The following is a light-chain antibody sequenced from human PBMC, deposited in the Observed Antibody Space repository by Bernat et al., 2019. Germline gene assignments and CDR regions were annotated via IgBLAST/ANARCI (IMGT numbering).Light chain of an antibody. Sequence: AIQMTQSPSSLSASVGDRVTITCRASQAIRNDLGWYQQKPGKAPKLLIYCASSLQSGVPSRFSGSGSGTDFTLTISSLQPEDFATYYCLQDYDYPLTFGGGTKVEIK. CDR2: CAS. CDR3: LQDYDYPLT. CDR1: QAIRND. V-gene: IGKV1-6*01. J-gene: IGKJ4*01.